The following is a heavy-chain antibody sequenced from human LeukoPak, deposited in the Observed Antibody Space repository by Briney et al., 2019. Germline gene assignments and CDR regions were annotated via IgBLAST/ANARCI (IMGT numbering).Heavy chain of an antibody. CDR3: ARFRGYSYGYESYFDY. D-gene: IGHD5-18*01. CDR1: GGSISSGGYS. Sequence: SGTPSLTCAVSGGSISSGGYSWSWIRQPPGKGLEWIGYIYHSGSTYYNPSLKSRVTISVDRSKNQFSLKLSSVTAADTAVYYCARFRGYSYGYESYFDYWGQGTLVTVSS. CDR2: IYHSGST. J-gene: IGHJ4*02. V-gene: IGHV4-30-2*01.